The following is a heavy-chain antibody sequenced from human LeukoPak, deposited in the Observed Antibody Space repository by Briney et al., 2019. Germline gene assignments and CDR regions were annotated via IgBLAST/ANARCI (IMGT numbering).Heavy chain of an antibody. CDR3: ARDANFDGMDV. D-gene: IGHD3-9*01. CDR2: ISYDGSNK. Sequence: GGSLRLSCAASGFTFSSYAMHWVRQAPGKGLEWVAVISYDGSNKYYADSVKGRFTISRDNAKNTLYLQMNSLRAEDTAVYYCARDANFDGMDVWGQGTTVTVS. CDR1: GFTFSSYA. J-gene: IGHJ6*02. V-gene: IGHV3-30-3*01.